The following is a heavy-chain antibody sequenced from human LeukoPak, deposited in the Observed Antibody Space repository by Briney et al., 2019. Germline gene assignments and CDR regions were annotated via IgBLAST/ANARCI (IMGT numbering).Heavy chain of an antibody. CDR1: GFTSSNYA. J-gene: IGHJ4*02. CDR2: IRSEAYSGTP. D-gene: IGHD3-22*01. CDR3: ARDPGGYYYDSSGYPYYFDY. V-gene: IGHV3-49*04. Sequence: PGGSLRLSCAASGFTSSNYAMSWVRQAPGKGLEWVGFIRSEAYSGTPEYAASVKGRFTISTDDSKSIAYLLMYSLKTEDTAVYYCARDPGGYYYDSSGYPYYFDYWGQGALVTVSS.